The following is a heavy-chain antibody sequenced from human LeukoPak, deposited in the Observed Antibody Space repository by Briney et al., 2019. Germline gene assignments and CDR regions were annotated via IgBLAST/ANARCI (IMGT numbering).Heavy chain of an antibody. Sequence: GGSLRLSCAASGFTFSSYAMHWVRQAPGKGLEWVAVISYDGSNKYYADSAKGRFTISRDNSKNTLCLQMNSLRAEDTAVCYCARAVSSNYYYGMDVWGQGTTVTVSS. CDR1: GFTFSSYA. D-gene: IGHD2-2*01. CDR3: ARAVSSNYYYGMDV. J-gene: IGHJ6*02. V-gene: IGHV3-30-3*01. CDR2: ISYDGSNK.